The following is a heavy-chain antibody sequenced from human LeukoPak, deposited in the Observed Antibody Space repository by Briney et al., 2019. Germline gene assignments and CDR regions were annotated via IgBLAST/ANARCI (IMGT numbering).Heavy chain of an antibody. CDR2: INPNSGGT. CDR1: GYTFTGYY. D-gene: IGHD2-2*01. V-gene: IGHV1-2*02. Sequence: ASVKVSCKASGYTFTGYYMHWVRQAPGQGLEWMGWINPNSGGTNYAQKFQGRVTMTRDTSISTAYMELSRLRSDDAAVYHCARAWTYQLLAPHDAFDIWGQGTMVTVSS. CDR3: ARAWTYQLLAPHDAFDI. J-gene: IGHJ3*02.